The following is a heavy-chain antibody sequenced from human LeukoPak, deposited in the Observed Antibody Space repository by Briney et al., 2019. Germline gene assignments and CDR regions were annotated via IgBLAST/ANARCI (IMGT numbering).Heavy chain of an antibody. CDR2: ISWNSGSI. V-gene: IGHV3-9*03. Sequence: PGGSLRLSWAASGFTFDDYAMHWVRQAPGKGLEWVSGISWNSGSIGYADSVKGRFTISRDNAKNYLYLQMNSLRAEDMALYYCAKGSYDSSGYYNFDYWGQGTLVTVSS. CDR1: GFTFDDYA. J-gene: IGHJ4*02. CDR3: AKGSYDSSGYYNFDY. D-gene: IGHD3-22*01.